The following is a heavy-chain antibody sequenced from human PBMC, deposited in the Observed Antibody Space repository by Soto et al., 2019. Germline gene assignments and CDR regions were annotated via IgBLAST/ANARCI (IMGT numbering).Heavy chain of an antibody. CDR2: ISYDGSNK. Sequence: GGSLRLSCAASGFTFSSYAMHWVRQAPGKGLEWVAVISYDGSNKYYADSVKGRFTISRDNSKNTLYLQMNSLRAEDTAVYYCARDRCSSTSCYGYYYYGMDVWGQGTTVTVSS. J-gene: IGHJ6*02. CDR1: GFTFSSYA. V-gene: IGHV3-30-3*01. CDR3: ARDRCSSTSCYGYYYYGMDV. D-gene: IGHD2-2*01.